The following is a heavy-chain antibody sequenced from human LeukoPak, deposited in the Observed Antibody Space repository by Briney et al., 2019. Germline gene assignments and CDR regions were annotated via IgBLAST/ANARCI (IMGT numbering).Heavy chain of an antibody. V-gene: IGHV3-30*04. D-gene: IGHD6-19*01. Sequence: GGSLRLSCAASGFTFTSYAMHWVRQAPGKGVEWVAVISCDGSNKYYADSVKGRFTISRDNSKNTLYLQMNSLRAEDTAVYYCARDPAVGGSGAKWWHGPPDYWGQRTLVTVSS. CDR1: GFTFTSYA. CDR3: ARDPAVGGSGAKWWHGPPDY. CDR2: ISCDGSNK. J-gene: IGHJ4*02.